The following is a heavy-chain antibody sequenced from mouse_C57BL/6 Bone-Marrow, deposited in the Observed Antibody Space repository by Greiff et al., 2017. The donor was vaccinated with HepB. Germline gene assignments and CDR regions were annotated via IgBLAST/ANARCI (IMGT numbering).Heavy chain of an antibody. CDR1: GFSFNTYA. V-gene: IGHV10-1*01. CDR2: IRSKSNNYAT. J-gene: IGHJ1*03. CDR3: VRQRTVVAHWYFEV. D-gene: IGHD1-1*01. Sequence: EVQLVESGGGLVQPTGSLKLSCAASGFSFNTYAMNWVRQAPGKGLEWVARIRSKSNNYATYYADSVKVRFTISRDDSESMLYLQMNNLKTEDTAMYYCVRQRTVVAHWYFEVWGTGTTVTVSS.